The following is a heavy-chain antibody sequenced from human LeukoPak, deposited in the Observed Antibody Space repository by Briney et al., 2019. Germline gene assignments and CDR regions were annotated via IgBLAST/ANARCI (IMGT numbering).Heavy chain of an antibody. J-gene: IGHJ4*02. V-gene: IGHV3-30*19. CDR3: ARGISVKEPGNY. CDR2: IWYDGSNK. Sequence: GGSLRLSCAASGFTFSSYGMHWVRQAPGKGLEWVAVIWYDGSNKYYADSVKGRFTISRDNSKNTLYLQMNSLRAEDTAVYYCARGISVKEPGNYWGQGTLVTVSS. CDR1: GFTFSSYG. D-gene: IGHD1-14*01.